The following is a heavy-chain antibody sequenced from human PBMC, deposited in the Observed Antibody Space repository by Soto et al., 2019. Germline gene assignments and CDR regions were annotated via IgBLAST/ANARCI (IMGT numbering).Heavy chain of an antibody. CDR3: ARGDYDFWSGYSRPYYYYGMDV. V-gene: IGHV1-8*01. Sequence: QVQLVQSGAEVKKPGASVKVSCKASGYTFTSYDINWVRQATGQGLEWMGWMNPNSGNTGYAQKFQGRVTMTRNTSISTAYMHLSSLRSEDTAVYYCARGDYDFWSGYSRPYYYYGMDVWGQGTTVTVSS. CDR2: MNPNSGNT. CDR1: GYTFTSYD. J-gene: IGHJ6*02. D-gene: IGHD3-3*01.